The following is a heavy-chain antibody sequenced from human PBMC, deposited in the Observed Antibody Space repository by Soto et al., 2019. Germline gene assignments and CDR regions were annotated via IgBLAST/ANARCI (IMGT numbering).Heavy chain of an antibody. D-gene: IGHD6-13*01. J-gene: IGHJ5*02. V-gene: IGHV4-59*01. CDR2: IYYSGST. CDR3: ARDSDSSSFNWFDP. CDR1: GGSIGSYY. Sequence: SETLSLTCTVSGGSIGSYYWSWIRQPPGKGLEWIGYIYYSGSTNYNPSLKSRVTISVDTSKNQFSLKLSSVTAADTAVYYCARDSDSSSFNWFDPWGQGTLVTVSS.